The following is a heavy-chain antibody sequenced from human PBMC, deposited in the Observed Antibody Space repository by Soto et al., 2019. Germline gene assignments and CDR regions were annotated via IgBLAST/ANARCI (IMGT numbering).Heavy chain of an antibody. CDR1: GYTFTSYG. CDR3: ARVPYGGSYRRTFDI. D-gene: IGHD1-26*01. Sequence: QVQLVQSGAEVKKPGASVKVSCKASGYTFTSYGIIWVRQAPGQGLEWMGWISTYNSNTNYAQKLQGRVTVTTDTSTSTGYMELRSLRSDDTAVYYCARVPYGGSYRRTFDIWGQGTMVTVSS. J-gene: IGHJ3*02. CDR2: ISTYNSNT. V-gene: IGHV1-18*01.